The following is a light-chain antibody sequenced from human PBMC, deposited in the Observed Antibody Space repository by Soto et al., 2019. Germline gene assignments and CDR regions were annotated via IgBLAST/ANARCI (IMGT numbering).Light chain of an antibody. CDR1: QSVSSSY. V-gene: IGKV3-20*01. CDR3: QQYGSSLRT. J-gene: IGKJ1*01. Sequence: EIVLTPSPGTLSLSPVERATLSCRASQSVSSSYLAWYQQKPGQAPRLLIYGASSRATGIPDRFSGSGSGTDFTLTISRLEPEDFAVYYCQQYGSSLRTFGQGTKVDIK. CDR2: GAS.